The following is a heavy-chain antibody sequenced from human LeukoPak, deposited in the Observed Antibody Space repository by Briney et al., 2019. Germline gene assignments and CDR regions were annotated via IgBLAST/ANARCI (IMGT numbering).Heavy chain of an antibody. CDR1: GGSFSGYY. CDR3: ARGLWGSFDY. D-gene: IGHD7-27*01. J-gene: IGHJ4*02. CDR2: INHSGST. V-gene: IGHV4-34*01. Sequence: SETLSLTCAVYGGSFSGYYWSWIRQPPGKGLEWIGEINHSGSTNYNPSLKSRVTISVDTSRNQFSLKLSSVTAADTAVHYCARGLWGSFDYWGQGTLVTVSS.